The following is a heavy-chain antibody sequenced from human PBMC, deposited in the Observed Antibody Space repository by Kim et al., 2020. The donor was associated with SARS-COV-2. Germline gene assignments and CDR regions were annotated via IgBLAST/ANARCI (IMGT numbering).Heavy chain of an antibody. CDR2: MFSSGTT. V-gene: IGHV4-59*13. J-gene: IGHJ4*02. CDR3: ARGGTNQLAQV. Sequence: SETLSLTCTVSGGSITSYYWSWIRQSPGEGLEWMGYMFSSGTTNYHPSVKSRVTMSLDTSKNQLSLKLTSVTAADTAVYFCARGGTNQLAQVWGQGTLVT. CDR1: GGSITSYY. D-gene: IGHD1-1*01.